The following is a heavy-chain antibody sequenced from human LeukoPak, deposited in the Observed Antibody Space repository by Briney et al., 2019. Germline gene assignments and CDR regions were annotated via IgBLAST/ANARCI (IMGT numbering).Heavy chain of an antibody. J-gene: IGHJ4*02. CDR3: AREGYYYDSSAYYNS. Sequence: ASVKVSCKASGGTFSSYTISWVRQAPGQGLEWMGRIIPILGIANYAQKFQGRVTITADKSTSTAYMELSSLRSEDTAVYYCAREGYYYDSSAYYNSWGQGTLVTVSS. CDR2: IIPILGIA. CDR1: GGTFSSYT. D-gene: IGHD3-22*01. V-gene: IGHV1-69*04.